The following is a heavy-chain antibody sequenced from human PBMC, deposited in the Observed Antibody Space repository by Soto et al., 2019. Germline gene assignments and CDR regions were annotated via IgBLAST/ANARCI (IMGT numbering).Heavy chain of an antibody. CDR1: GFPFSHYA. J-gene: IGHJ3*02. V-gene: IGHV3-23*01. CDR2: ISASGDIT. CDR3: AHPRGYGVFDAYDI. Sequence: GGSLRLSCAASGFPFSHYAMSWVRQAPGKGLEWVSAISASGDITYYADSVKGRFTISRDNPMNALHLQMNSLRIEDTAVYFCAHPRGYGVFDAYDIWGQGTMVTVSS. D-gene: IGHD4-17*01.